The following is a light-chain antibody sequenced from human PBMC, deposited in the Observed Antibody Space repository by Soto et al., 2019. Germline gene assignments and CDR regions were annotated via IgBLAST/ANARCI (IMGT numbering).Light chain of an antibody. Sequence: QSVLTQPASVSGSPGQSSTISCTGTSSDVGSYNLVSWYQQHPGKAPKLMIYEGSKRPSGVSNRFSGSKSGNTASLTISGLQAEDEADYYCCSYAGSSTFVYVFGTGTKVTVL. J-gene: IGLJ1*01. CDR1: SSDVGSYNL. V-gene: IGLV2-23*03. CDR3: CSYAGSSTFVYV. CDR2: EGS.